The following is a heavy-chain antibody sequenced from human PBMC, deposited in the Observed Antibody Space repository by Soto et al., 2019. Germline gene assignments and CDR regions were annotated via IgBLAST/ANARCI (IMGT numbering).Heavy chain of an antibody. D-gene: IGHD6-6*01. CDR1: GFTFSSYA. CDR2: ISGSGGST. CDR3: AKDVVVHSSSAYWFDP. J-gene: IGHJ5*02. Sequence: EVQLLESGGGLVQPGGSLRLSCAASGFTFSSYAMSWVRQAPGKGLEWVSAISGSGGSTYYADSVKGRFTISRDNSKNTLYLQMNSLRAEDTAVYYCAKDVVVHSSSAYWFDPWGQGTLVTVSS. V-gene: IGHV3-23*01.